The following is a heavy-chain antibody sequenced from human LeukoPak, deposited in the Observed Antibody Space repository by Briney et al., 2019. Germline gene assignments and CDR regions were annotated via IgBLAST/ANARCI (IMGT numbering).Heavy chain of an antibody. D-gene: IGHD3-3*01. J-gene: IGHJ4*02. V-gene: IGHV1-18*01. Sequence: ASVKVSCKASGYTFSSYGISWVRQAPGQGLEWMGWVSGYNGHTNYPQKFQGRVTMTTDTSTSTAYMELRSLRSDDTAVYYCARDLETYYDFWSGYSSPFDYWGQGTLVTVSS. CDR2: VSGYNGHT. CDR1: GYTFSSYG. CDR3: ARDLETYYDFWSGYSSPFDY.